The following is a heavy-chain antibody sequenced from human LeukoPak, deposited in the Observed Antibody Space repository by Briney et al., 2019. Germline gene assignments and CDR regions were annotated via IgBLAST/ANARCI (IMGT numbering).Heavy chain of an antibody. Sequence: SETLSLTCTVSGGSISSGDYYWSWIRQHAGKGLEWIGYIYSSGSTYFNPSLKSRVIISVDTSKNQFSLKLNSVTAADTAMYYCARAAGGADAFDIWGQGTMVTVPS. CDR3: ARAAGGADAFDI. CDR2: IYSSGST. J-gene: IGHJ3*02. CDR1: GGSISSGDYY. D-gene: IGHD3-16*01. V-gene: IGHV4-31*03.